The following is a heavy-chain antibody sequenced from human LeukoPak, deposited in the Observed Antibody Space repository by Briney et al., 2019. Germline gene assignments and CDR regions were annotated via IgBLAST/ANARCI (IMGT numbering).Heavy chain of an antibody. CDR3: AGDILAGSRPYYMDV. J-gene: IGHJ6*03. D-gene: IGHD3-9*01. CDR2: IIPIFGTA. V-gene: IGHV1-69*13. CDR1: GGTFSSYA. Sequence: SVKVSCKASGGTFSSYAISWVRQAPGQGLEWMGGIIPIFGTANYAQKFQGRVTITADESTSTAYMELSSLRSEATAVYYCAGDILAGSRPYYMDVWGKGTTVTVSS.